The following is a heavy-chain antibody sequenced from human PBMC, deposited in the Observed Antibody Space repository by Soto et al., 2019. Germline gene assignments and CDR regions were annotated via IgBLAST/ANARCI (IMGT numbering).Heavy chain of an antibody. Sequence: ASVKVSCKASGYTFTGYYIHWVRQAPGQGLQWMGWINPNSGGTNYAQKFQGRVTMTRDTSISTAYMDLSSLRFDDTAVYYCARGGSYGARRIHFDYCGQGTLVTVSS. CDR2: INPNSGGT. D-gene: IGHD4-17*01. CDR1: GYTFTGYY. CDR3: ARGGSYGARRIHFDY. J-gene: IGHJ4*02. V-gene: IGHV1-2*02.